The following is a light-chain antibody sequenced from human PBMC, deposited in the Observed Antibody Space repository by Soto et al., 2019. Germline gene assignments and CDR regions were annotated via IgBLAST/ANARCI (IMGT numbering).Light chain of an antibody. CDR1: SSDVGAYNY. CDR3: CSYGGSSTFPYV. Sequence: QSALTQPRSVSGSPGQSVTISCTGTSSDVGAYNYVSWYQQHPGKAPKLIIYEVTERPSGVSNRFSGSKFGNTASLTISGLLPEDEADYYCCSYGGSSTFPYVFGTGTKVTVL. V-gene: IGLV2-11*01. J-gene: IGLJ1*01. CDR2: EVT.